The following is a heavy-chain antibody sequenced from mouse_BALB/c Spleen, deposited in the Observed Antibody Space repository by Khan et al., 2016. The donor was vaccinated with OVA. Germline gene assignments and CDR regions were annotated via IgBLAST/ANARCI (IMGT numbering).Heavy chain of an antibody. J-gene: IGHJ2*01. CDR1: GYSITSDYA. CDR3: ARVYGGDFDY. V-gene: IGHV3-2*02. D-gene: IGHD1-1*01. Sequence: DVQLQESGPGLVKPSQSLSLTCTVTGYSITSDYAWNWIRQFPGNKLEWIGFISYSGNTNYNPSLKSRISITRDTSKNQFFLQLNSVTTEDTARYYCARVYGGDFDYWGQGTTLTVSS. CDR2: ISYSGNT.